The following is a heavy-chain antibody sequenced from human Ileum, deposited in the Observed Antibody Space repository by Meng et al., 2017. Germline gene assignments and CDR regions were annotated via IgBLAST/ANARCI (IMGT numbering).Heavy chain of an antibody. CDR2: TYYRSKWYS. V-gene: IGHV6-1*01. CDR3: ASGSGSLDY. Sequence: QVQLQQSGPGLVKPSQTLSLTCAVSGGSVSSNIAALNWIRQSPLRGLEWLGRTYYRSKWYSEYAVSVKSRISITPDTSKNQFSLQMNSVTPEDTAVYYCASGSGSLDYWGPGTLVTVSS. CDR1: GGSVSSNIAA. J-gene: IGHJ4*02. D-gene: IGHD3-3*01.